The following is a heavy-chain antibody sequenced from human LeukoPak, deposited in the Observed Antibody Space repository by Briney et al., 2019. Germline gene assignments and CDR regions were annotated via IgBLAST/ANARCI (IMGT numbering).Heavy chain of an antibody. Sequence: GGSLRLSCAPSGFTFTSHAMHWVRQDPGKGLEWEALIWYDGSSKNYADSVKGRFTISRDFSTNMLYLQMDSLRVEDTAVYYCAKALGSGWSPSGPDYWGQGTLVTVSS. D-gene: IGHD6-19*01. CDR1: GFTFTSHA. CDR3: AKALGSGWSPSGPDY. V-gene: IGHV3-33*06. J-gene: IGHJ4*02. CDR2: IWYDGSSK.